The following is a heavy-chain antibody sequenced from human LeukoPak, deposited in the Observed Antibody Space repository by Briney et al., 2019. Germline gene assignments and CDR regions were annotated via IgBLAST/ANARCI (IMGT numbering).Heavy chain of an antibody. J-gene: IGHJ4*02. CDR3: ARHTYYCDSSGYLYYFDY. Sequence: SETLSLTCTVSGGSISSYYWSWIRQPPGKGLEWIGYIYYSGSTNYNPSLKSRVTISVDTSKNQFSLKLSSVTAADTAVYYCARHTYYCDSSGYLYYFDYWGQGTLVTVSS. CDR2: IYYSGST. D-gene: IGHD3-22*01. V-gene: IGHV4-59*08. CDR1: GGSISSYY.